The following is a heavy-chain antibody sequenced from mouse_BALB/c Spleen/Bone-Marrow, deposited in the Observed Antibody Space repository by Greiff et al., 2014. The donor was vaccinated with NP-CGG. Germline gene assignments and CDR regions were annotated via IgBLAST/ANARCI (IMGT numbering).Heavy chain of an antibody. V-gene: IGHV14-3*02. Sequence: VQLQQSGAELVKPEASVKLSCTASGFNIKDTYIHWVKQRPEQGLEWIGRIDPANGNTKYDPKFQGKATITADTSSNTAYLQLSSLTSEDTAVYYCAEITTAAYYVMDYWGQGTSVTVSS. J-gene: IGHJ4*01. D-gene: IGHD1-2*01. CDR2: IDPANGNT. CDR3: AEITTAAYYVMDY. CDR1: GFNIKDTY.